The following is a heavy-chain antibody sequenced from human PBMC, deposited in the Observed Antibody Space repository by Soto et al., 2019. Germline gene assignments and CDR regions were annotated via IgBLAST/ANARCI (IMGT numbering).Heavy chain of an antibody. J-gene: IGHJ4*02. CDR2: IDGSSDYT. D-gene: IGHD2-8*01. V-gene: IGHV3-11*06. CDR3: ARDLRFSSTNYFDF. Sequence: QVQLVESGGGLVKPGGSLRLSCTASGFLFTDYYMRWIRQPPGKGLEWLAYIDGSSDYTNSADAVKGRFTISRDNAKNSVFLQMNNLRADDTDVYSCARDLRFSSTNYFDFWGRGTLVTVSS. CDR1: GFLFTDYY.